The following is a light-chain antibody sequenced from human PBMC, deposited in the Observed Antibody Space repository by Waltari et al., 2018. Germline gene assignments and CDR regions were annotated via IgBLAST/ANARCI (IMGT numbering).Light chain of an antibody. CDR1: SSKTGAGYD. CDR2: GNS. Sequence: QSVLTQSPSVSAAPGQRVTISCTGSSSKTGAGYDVHWYQQLPGTAPKVLIYGNSNRPSGVPDRFSGSKSGTSASLAITGLQAEDEADYYCQSYDSSLSAYVFGTGTKVSVL. CDR3: QSYDSSLSAYV. J-gene: IGLJ1*01. V-gene: IGLV1-40*01.